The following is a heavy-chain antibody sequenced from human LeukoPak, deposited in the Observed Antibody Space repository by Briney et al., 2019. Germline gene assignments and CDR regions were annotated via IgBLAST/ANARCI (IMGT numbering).Heavy chain of an antibody. V-gene: IGHV3-30*18. CDR2: ISYDGRNK. CDR1: GFIFSSYG. J-gene: IGHJ4*02. D-gene: IGHD5-24*01. CDR3: SKATPPRDGSNPDY. Sequence: GRSLRLSCAASGFIFSSYGMHWVRQAPGKGLEWEAVISYDGRNKYYADSVKGRFTISRDNSKNTLYLQMNSLRAEDTALYYCSKATPPRDGSNPDYWGQGTLVTVSS.